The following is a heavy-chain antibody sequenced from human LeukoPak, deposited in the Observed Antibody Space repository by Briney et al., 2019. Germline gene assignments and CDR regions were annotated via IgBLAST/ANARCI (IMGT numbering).Heavy chain of an antibody. CDR1: GYTFTSYG. CDR3: ARDSFTMVRGVIGY. V-gene: IGHV1-18*01. Sequence: ASVKVSCKASGYTFTSYGISWVRQAPEQGLEWMGWISAYNGNTNYAQKLQGRVTMTTDTSTSTAYMELRSLRSDDTAVYYCARDSFTMVRGVIGYWGQGTLVTVSS. J-gene: IGHJ4*02. CDR2: ISAYNGNT. D-gene: IGHD3-10*01.